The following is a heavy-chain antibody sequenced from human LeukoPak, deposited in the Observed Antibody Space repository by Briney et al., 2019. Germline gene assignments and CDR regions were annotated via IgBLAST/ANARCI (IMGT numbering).Heavy chain of an antibody. CDR2: ISSSTTTT. J-gene: IGHJ4*02. D-gene: IGHD5-12*01. CDR1: GFTFSSYS. CDR3: ARDPIVTTIQRFDY. V-gene: IGHV3-48*01. Sequence: GGSLRLSCTAAGFTFSSYSMSWVRQAPGKGLEWVSYISSSTTTTYYADSVKGRFTISRDNAENSLFLQMNSLRAEDTAVYYCARDPIVTTIQRFDYWGRGTTVTVSS.